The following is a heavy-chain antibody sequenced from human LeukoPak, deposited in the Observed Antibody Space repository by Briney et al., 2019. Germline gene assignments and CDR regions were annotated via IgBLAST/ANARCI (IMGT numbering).Heavy chain of an antibody. CDR2: INHSGST. CDR1: GGSFSGYY. V-gene: IGHV4-34*01. J-gene: IGHJ4*02. D-gene: IGHD5-18*01. Sequence: SETLSLTCAVYGGSFSGYYWGWIRQPPGKGLEWIGEINHSGSTNYNPSLKSRVTISVDTSKNQFSLKLSSVTAADTAVYYCAREQKDSYDPTPLDYWGQGTLVTVSS. CDR3: AREQKDSYDPTPLDY.